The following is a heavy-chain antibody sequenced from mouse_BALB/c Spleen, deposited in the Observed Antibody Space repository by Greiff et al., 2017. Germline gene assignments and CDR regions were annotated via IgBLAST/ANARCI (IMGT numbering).Heavy chain of an antibody. D-gene: IGHD2-2*01. J-gene: IGHJ4*01. CDR3: AIYYGYDEFAMDY. CDR1: GFTFSDYG. Sequence: VQLQQSGGGLVQPGGSRKLSCAASGFTFSDYGMAWVRQAPGKGPEWVAFISNLAYSIYYADTVTGRFTISRENAKNTLYLEMNSLQTDDTARYYCAIYYGYDEFAMDYWGQGTSVTVSS. CDR2: ISNLAYSI. V-gene: IGHV5-15*02.